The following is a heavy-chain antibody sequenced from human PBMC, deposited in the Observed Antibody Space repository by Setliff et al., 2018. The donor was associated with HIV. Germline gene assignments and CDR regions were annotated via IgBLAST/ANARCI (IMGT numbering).Heavy chain of an antibody. J-gene: IGHJ4*01. V-gene: IGHV4-31*03. Sequence: PSETLSLTCTVSGGSINNDIYFWTWIRQRPGKGLEWIGYIYYSGSTHSNPSLKSRLTISVDTSSNQFSLKLNSVTAADTAIYYCARSSRSSPFWVDYWGLGTLVTVSS. CDR3: ARSSRSSPFWVDY. CDR1: GGSINNDIYF. CDR2: IYYSGST. D-gene: IGHD6-6*01.